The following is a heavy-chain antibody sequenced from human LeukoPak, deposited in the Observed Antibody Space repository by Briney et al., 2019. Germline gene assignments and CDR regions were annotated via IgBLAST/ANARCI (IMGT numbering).Heavy chain of an antibody. CDR2: IIPIFGTA. V-gene: IGHV1-69*13. J-gene: IGHJ4*02. Sequence: SVKVSCKASGGTFSSYAISWVRQAPGQGLEWMGGIIPIFGTANYAQKFQGRVTITADESTSTAYMELSSLRSEDTAVYYCARDQWWQLIAVAITSYFDCWGQGALVTVSS. D-gene: IGHD6-19*01. CDR1: GGTFSSYA. CDR3: ARDQWWQLIAVAITSYFDC.